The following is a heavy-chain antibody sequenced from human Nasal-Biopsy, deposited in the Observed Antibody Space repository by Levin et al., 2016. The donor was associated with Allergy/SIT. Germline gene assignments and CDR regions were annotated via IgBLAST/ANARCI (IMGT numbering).Heavy chain of an antibody. CDR1: GFAFSSFA. V-gene: IGHV3-23*01. CDR2: LSGSGGTT. Sequence: GGSLRLSCAASGFAFSSFAMSWVRQAPGKGLEWVSGLSGSGGTTYYADFVKGRFTISRDNSKNTLYLQMNSLRAEDTAVYYCAKDHYNAWYSFFTKWGQGTLVIVSS. J-gene: IGHJ4*02. CDR3: AKDHYNAWYSFFTK. D-gene: IGHD2-15*01.